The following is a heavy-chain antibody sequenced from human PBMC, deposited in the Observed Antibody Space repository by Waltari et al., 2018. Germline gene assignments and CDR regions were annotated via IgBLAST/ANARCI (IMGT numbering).Heavy chain of an antibody. CDR3: ARQEPWQRGWFDP. CDR1: GGSISSSSYY. J-gene: IGHJ5*02. V-gene: IGHV4-39*01. CDR2: IYYSGST. Sequence: QLQLQESGPGLVKPSETLSLTCTVSGGSISSSSYYWGWIRQPPGKGLEWIGSIYYSGSTYYNPSLKSRVTISVDTSKNQFSLKLSSVTAADTAVYYCARQEPWQRGWFDPWGQGTLVTVSS.